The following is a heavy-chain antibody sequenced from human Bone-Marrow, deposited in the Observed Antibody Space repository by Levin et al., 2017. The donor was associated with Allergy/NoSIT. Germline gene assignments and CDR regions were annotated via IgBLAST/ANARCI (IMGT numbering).Heavy chain of an antibody. CDR2: IYHNGIT. CDR1: GASVSGADYY. CDR3: ARSPDCTTTSCFSHFDS. D-gene: IGHD2-2*01. V-gene: IGHV4-30-4*01. J-gene: IGHJ4*02. Sequence: SETLSLTCTVSGASVSGADYYWSWIRRPPGTGLEWIAYIYHNGITYYSPSLKSRLTTSIDMSKNQFSLNLNSVTAADTAVYYCARSPDCTTTSCFSHFDSWGQGALVTVSS.